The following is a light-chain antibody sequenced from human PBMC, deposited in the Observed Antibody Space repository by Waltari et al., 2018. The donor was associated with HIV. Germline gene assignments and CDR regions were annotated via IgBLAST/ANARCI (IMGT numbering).Light chain of an antibody. CDR1: SRAVGSYNL. CDR2: EVN. CDR3: CSYAIGGTFV. J-gene: IGLJ2*01. V-gene: IGLV2-23*02. Sequence: QSALTQPASVSGSPGQSITMSCTGTSRAVGSYNLVSWYQQHPGKAPKLIIYEVNKRPPGITNRFSGFKSGNTASLTITGLQAEDEADYHCCSYAIGGTFVFGGGTKVTVL.